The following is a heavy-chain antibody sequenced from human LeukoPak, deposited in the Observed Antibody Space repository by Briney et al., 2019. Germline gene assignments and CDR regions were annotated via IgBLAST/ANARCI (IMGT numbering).Heavy chain of an antibody. Sequence: AGGSLRLSCAASGFTFSSYAMHWVRQAPGKGLEWAAVISYDGSNKYYADSVKGRFTISRDNSKNTLYLQMNSLRAEDTAVYYCARDQGEYYGSGNDYWGQGTLVTVSS. V-gene: IGHV3-30*01. CDR1: GFTFSSYA. D-gene: IGHD3-10*01. CDR2: ISYDGSNK. CDR3: ARDQGEYYGSGNDY. J-gene: IGHJ4*02.